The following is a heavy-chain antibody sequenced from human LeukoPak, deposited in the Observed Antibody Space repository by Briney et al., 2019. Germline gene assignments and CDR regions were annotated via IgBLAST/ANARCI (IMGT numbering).Heavy chain of an antibody. CDR2: IYSAGTT. J-gene: IGHJ3*02. D-gene: IGHD3-16*02. CDR3: ARVSILNLGELSEAFDM. V-gene: IGHV3-53*01. CDR1: GFTVSRNY. Sequence: GGSLRLSCAASGFTVSRNYYMNWVRQAPGKGLEWVSVIYSAGTTYYADSVKGRFTISRDNAKNSLYLQMNSLRAEDTAVYFCARVSILNLGELSEAFDMWGQGTMVTVSS.